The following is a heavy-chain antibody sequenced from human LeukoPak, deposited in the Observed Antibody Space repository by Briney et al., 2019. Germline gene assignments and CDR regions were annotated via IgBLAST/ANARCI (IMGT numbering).Heavy chain of an antibody. V-gene: IGHV1-8*01. CDR2: MNPNSGNS. Sequence: GASVKVSCKASGYSFTSYDINLVRQATGQGLEWMGWMNPNSGNSGYAQKFQGRVTMTRNTSISTAYMELSSLRSEDTAVYYCARASGYSSSWYPYYYYYGMDVWGQGTTVTVSS. CDR3: ARASGYSSSWYPYYYYYGMDV. J-gene: IGHJ6*02. CDR1: GYSFTSYD. D-gene: IGHD6-13*01.